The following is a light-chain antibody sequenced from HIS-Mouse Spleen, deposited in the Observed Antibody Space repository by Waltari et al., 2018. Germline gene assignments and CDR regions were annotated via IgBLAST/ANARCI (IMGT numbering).Light chain of an antibody. Sequence: QSALTQPASVSGSPGQSITISCPGTSSDVGGYNYVSWYQQHPGKAPKLMIYDVSNRPSVVSNRFSGSKSGNTASLTISGLQAEDEADYYCSSYTSSSTEVFGGGTKLTVL. CDR3: SSYTSSSTEV. CDR1: SSDVGGYNY. V-gene: IGLV2-14*03. J-gene: IGLJ2*01. CDR2: DVS.